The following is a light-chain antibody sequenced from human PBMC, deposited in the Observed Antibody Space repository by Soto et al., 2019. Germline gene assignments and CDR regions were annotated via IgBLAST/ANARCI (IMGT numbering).Light chain of an antibody. V-gene: IGLV4-69*01. J-gene: IGLJ3*02. CDR1: SGHSSYA. Sequence: QSVLTQSPSASASLGASVKLTCTLSSGHSSYAIAWHQQQPEKGPRYLMKLNSDGSHSKRDGIPDRFSGSSSGAERYLTISILQSEDEADYYCQTWGTGIPWVFGGGTQLTVL. CDR3: QTWGTGIPWV. CDR2: LNSDGSH.